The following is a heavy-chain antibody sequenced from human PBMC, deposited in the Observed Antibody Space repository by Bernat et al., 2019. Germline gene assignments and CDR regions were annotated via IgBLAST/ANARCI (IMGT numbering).Heavy chain of an antibody. CDR2: IIPIFVTA. J-gene: IGHJ4*02. CDR1: TFSSYA. D-gene: IGHD6-13*01. V-gene: IGHV1-69*01. CDR3: ERGGSRSRAAAGSPFDY. Sequence: TFSSYAISWVRQAPGQWLEWMGGIIPIFVTANYAQKFQVRVTITADESTSTAYMEMSSLRSEDTAVDYCERGGSRSRAAAGSPFDYWGQ.